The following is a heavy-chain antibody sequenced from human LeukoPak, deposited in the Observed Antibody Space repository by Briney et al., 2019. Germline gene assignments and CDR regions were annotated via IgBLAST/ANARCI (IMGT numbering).Heavy chain of an antibody. V-gene: IGHV3-30-3*01. D-gene: IGHD2-15*01. J-gene: IGHJ4*02. CDR2: ISYDGSNK. Sequence: GGSLRLSCAASGFTFSSYAMHWVRQAPGKGLEWVAVISYDGSNKYYADSVKGRFTISRDNSKNTLYLQMNSLRAEDTAVYYCARDVGYCSGGSCYNNYWGQGTLVTVSS. CDR1: GFTFSSYA. CDR3: ARDVGYCSGGSCYNNY.